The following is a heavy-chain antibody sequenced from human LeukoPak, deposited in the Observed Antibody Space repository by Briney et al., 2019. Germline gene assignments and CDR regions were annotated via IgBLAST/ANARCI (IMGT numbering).Heavy chain of an antibody. Sequence: SETLSLTCTVSGGSISSYYWSWIRQPPGKGLEWIGYIYYSGSTNYNPSLKSRVTISVDSSKNQFSLKVSSVTAADTAVYYCARVLRNYYGSGSYHPMDVWGKGTTVTISS. CDR2: IYYSGST. D-gene: IGHD3-10*01. J-gene: IGHJ6*04. CDR3: ARVLRNYYGSGSYHPMDV. CDR1: GGSISSYY. V-gene: IGHV4-59*01.